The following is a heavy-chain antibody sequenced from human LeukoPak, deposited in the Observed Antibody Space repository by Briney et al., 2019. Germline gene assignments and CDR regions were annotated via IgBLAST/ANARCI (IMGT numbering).Heavy chain of an antibody. D-gene: IGHD3-10*01. CDR3: AKEPTYFYGSGSFSHYFDY. CDR2: ISNSGGST. J-gene: IGHJ4*02. Sequence: GGSLGLSCAASGFTFSNHAMTWVGQAPGKGRGWVSSISNSGGSTYYADSVKGRFTISRDNSKNTLFLQMNSLRAEDTAVYFCAKEPTYFYGSGSFSHYFDYWGQGTLVTASS. V-gene: IGHV3-23*01. CDR1: GFTFSNHA.